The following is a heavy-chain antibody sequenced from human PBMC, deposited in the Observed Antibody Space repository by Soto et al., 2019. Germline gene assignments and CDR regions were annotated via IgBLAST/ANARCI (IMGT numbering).Heavy chain of an antibody. D-gene: IGHD3-9*01. Sequence: QVQLQQWGAGLLKPSETLSLTCAVYGGSFSGYYWCWIRQPPGKGMEWIGEINHSGRTYSNPSLKSLVTISVDTSQNQFFLKLRSVTAGDTAVYYGARGTYYDILSGYYSRGQGTLVTVSS. V-gene: IGHV4-34*01. CDR3: ARGTYYDILSGYYS. J-gene: IGHJ5*01. CDR1: GGSFSGYY. CDR2: INHSGRT.